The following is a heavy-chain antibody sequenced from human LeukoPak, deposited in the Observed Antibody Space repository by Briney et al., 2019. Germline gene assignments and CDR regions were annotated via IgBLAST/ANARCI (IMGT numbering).Heavy chain of an antibody. D-gene: IGHD6-13*01. CDR3: ARKFDSSSWYGYYYYMDV. CDR1: GYTFTSYD. Sequence: GAPVKVSCKASGYTFTSYDINWVRQATGQGLEWMGWMNPNSGNTGYAQKFQGRVTMTRNTSMSTAYMELSSLRSEDTAVYYCARKFDSSSWYGYYYYMDVWGKGTTVTVSS. J-gene: IGHJ6*03. V-gene: IGHV1-8*01. CDR2: MNPNSGNT.